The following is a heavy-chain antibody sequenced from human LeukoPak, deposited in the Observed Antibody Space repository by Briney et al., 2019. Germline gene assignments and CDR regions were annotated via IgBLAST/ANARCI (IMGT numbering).Heavy chain of an antibody. Sequence: SETLSLTCAVYGGSFSGYYWSWIRQPPGKGLEWIGEINHSGSTNYNPSLKSRVTISVDTSKNQFSLKLSSVTAADTAVYYCARSGVYGYAGYMDVWGKGTTVTVSS. CDR3: ARSGVYGYAGYMDV. CDR2: INHSGST. CDR1: GGSFSGYY. J-gene: IGHJ6*03. V-gene: IGHV4-34*01. D-gene: IGHD5-18*01.